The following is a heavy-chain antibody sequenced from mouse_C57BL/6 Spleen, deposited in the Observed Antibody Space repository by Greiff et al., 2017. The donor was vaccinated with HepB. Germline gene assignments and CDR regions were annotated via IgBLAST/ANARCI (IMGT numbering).Heavy chain of an antibody. V-gene: IGHV1-64*01. J-gene: IGHJ1*03. CDR2: IHPNSGST. CDR1: GYTFTSYW. Sequence: QVQLKQPGAELVKPGASVKLSCKASGYTFTSYWMHWVKQRPGQGLEWIGMIHPNSGSTNYNEKFKSKATLTVDKSSSTAYMQLSSLTSEDSAVYYCARRLGNGYFDVWGTGTTVTVSS. D-gene: IGHD4-1*01. CDR3: ARRLGNGYFDV.